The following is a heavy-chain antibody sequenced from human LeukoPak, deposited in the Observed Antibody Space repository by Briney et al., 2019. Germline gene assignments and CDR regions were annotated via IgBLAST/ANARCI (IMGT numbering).Heavy chain of an antibody. V-gene: IGHV4-39*07. CDR1: NGSMSSGSYY. D-gene: IGHD3-22*01. Sequence: SETLSLTCTVSNGSMSSGSYYWGWIRQPPGKGLEWIGSIYYSGSTYYNPSLKSRVTISVDTSKNQFSLKLSSVTAADTAVYYCARGPAPNYYDSSGYYYRYWGQGTLVTVSS. J-gene: IGHJ4*02. CDR3: ARGPAPNYYDSSGYYYRY. CDR2: IYYSGST.